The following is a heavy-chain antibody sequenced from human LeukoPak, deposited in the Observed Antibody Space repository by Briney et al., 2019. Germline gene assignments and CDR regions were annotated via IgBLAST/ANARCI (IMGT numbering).Heavy chain of an antibody. D-gene: IGHD1-1*01. J-gene: IGHJ6*04. CDR1: GYTLTELS. Sequence: ASVKVSCKVSGYTLTELSMHWVRQAPGKGLEWTGGFDPEDGETIYAQKFQGRVTMTEDTSTDTAYMELSSLRSEDTAVYYCATDRTTGTHYGMDVWGKGTTVTVSS. V-gene: IGHV1-24*01. CDR3: ATDRTTGTHYGMDV. CDR2: FDPEDGET.